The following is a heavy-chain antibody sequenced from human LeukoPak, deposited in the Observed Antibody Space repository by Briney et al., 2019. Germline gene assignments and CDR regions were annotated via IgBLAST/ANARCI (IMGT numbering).Heavy chain of an antibody. J-gene: IGHJ2*01. CDR1: GFTFDDYA. V-gene: IGHV3-9*01. Sequence: GRSLRLSCAASGFTFDDYAMHSARQPPGKGLEWVSGISYNSDIIAYADSVKGRFTISRDNAKNSLYLQMNSLRAEDTALHYCAKDYCGGDCYSGWYFDLWGRGTLVTVSS. CDR2: ISYNSDII. CDR3: AKDYCGGDCYSGWYFDL. D-gene: IGHD2-21*02.